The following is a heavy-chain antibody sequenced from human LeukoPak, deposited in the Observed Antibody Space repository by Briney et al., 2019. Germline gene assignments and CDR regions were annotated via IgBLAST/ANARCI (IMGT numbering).Heavy chain of an antibody. CDR3: ARVTRGEDGHDWFDP. CDR1: GASINSGSYY. V-gene: IGHV4-61*02. J-gene: IGHJ5*02. Sequence: SETLSLTCSVSGASINSGSYYWTWIRQPAGKGLEWIGRIQTSGSTNYNPSLKSRVTISVDASKNQFSLKVNSVTAADTAVYFCARVTRGEDGHDWFDPWGQGTLVTVSS. D-gene: IGHD5-24*01. CDR2: IQTSGST.